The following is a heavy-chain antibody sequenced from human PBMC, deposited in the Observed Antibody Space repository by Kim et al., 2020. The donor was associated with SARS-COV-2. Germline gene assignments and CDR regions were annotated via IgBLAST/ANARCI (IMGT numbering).Heavy chain of an antibody. CDR2: IKTDGSTK. CDR3: ARDLDWILYDY. CDR1: GFTFSAYW. D-gene: IGHD3-3*01. Sequence: GGSLRLSCAASGFTFSAYWMHWVRQAPGKGLVWVSRIKTDGSTKIYADSVKGRFTISRDNAKNTLYLQMNSLRAEDTAVYYCARDLDWILYDYWGQGTL. J-gene: IGHJ4*02. V-gene: IGHV3-74*01.